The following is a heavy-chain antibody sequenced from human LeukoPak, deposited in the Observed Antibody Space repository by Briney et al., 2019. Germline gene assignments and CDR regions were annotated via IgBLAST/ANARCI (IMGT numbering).Heavy chain of an antibody. D-gene: IGHD3-10*01. J-gene: IGHJ4*02. CDR1: GGTFSSYA. CDR3: ARAHYYGSGSYYMFDY. CDR2: IIPIFGTA. Sequence: SVKVSCKASGGTFSSYAISWVRQAPGQGLEWMGGIIPIFGTANYAQKFQGRVTITADESTCTAYMELSSLRSEDTAVYYCARAHYYGSGSYYMFDYWGQGTLVTVSS. V-gene: IGHV1-69*01.